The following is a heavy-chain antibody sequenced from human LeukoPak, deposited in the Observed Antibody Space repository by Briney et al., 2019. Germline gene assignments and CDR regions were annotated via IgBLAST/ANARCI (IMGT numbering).Heavy chain of an antibody. V-gene: IGHV4-61*02. D-gene: IGHD2-8*01. Sequence: SQTLSLTCTVSGGSISSGSYYWSWIRQPAGKGLEWIGRIYTSGSTNYNPSLKSRVTISVDTSKNQFSLKLSSVTAADTAVYYCARYAYYYYYMDVWGKGTTVTVSS. J-gene: IGHJ6*03. CDR3: ARYAYYYYYMDV. CDR2: IYTSGST. CDR1: GGSISSGSYY.